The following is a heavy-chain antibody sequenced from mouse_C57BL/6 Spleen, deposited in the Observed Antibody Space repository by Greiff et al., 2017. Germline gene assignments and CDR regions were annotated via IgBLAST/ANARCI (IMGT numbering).Heavy chain of an antibody. CDR1: GFTFSSYT. Sequence: EVMLVESGGGLVKPGGSLKLSCAASGFTFSSYTMSWVRQTPEKRLEWVATISGGGGNTYYPDSVKGRFTISRDNAKNTLYLQMGSLRSEDTALYYCARRGDYGSSFDYWGQGTTLTVSS. CDR3: ARRGDYGSSFDY. D-gene: IGHD1-1*01. CDR2: ISGGGGNT. V-gene: IGHV5-9*01. J-gene: IGHJ2*01.